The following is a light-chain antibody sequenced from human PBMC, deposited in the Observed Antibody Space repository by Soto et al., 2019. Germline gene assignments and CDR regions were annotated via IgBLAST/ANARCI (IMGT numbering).Light chain of an antibody. Sequence: EIVLTQSPGTLSLSPGERATLSCRSSQSLSSNYLAWYQQKPGQAPRLLIYAASTRATGIPDRFSGSGSGTDITLTISRLEPEDFALYYCQQYGPSPMYTFGQGTRLEI. V-gene: IGKV3-20*01. CDR3: QQYGPSPMYT. CDR1: QSLSSNY. J-gene: IGKJ2*01. CDR2: AAS.